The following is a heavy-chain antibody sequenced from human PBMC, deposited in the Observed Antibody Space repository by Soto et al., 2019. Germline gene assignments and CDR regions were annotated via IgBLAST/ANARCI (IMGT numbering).Heavy chain of an antibody. D-gene: IGHD2-15*01. J-gene: IGHJ4*02. CDR1: GFTFSSYS. V-gene: IGHV3-21*01. CDR2: ISSSSSYI. Sequence: VQLVESGGGLVKPGGSLRLSCAASGFTFSSYSMNWVRQAPGKGLEWVSSISSSSSYIYYADSVKGRFTISRDNAKNPLYMQMHSLRAEDTAVYYWARWPLGYCSGGSSLFYYWGQGTLVTVSS. CDR3: ARWPLGYCSGGSSLFYY.